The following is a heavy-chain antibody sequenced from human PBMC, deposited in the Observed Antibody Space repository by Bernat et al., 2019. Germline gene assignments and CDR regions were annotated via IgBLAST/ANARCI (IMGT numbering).Heavy chain of an antibody. CDR3: AKERDGYNDAFDI. V-gene: IGHV3-30*18. CDR2: ISYDGSNK. J-gene: IGHJ3*02. D-gene: IGHD5-24*01. CDR1: GFTFSSYG. Sequence: QVQLVESGGGVVQPGRSLRLSCAASGFTFSSYGMHWVRQAPGKGLEWVAVISYDGSNKYYADSVKGRFTISRDNSKNTLYLQMNSLRAEDTAVYYCAKERDGYNDAFDIWGQGTMVTVSS.